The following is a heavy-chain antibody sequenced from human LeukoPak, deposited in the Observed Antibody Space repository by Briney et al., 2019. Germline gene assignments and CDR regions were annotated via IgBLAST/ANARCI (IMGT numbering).Heavy chain of an antibody. Sequence: GGSLRLSCAASGFTFSSNWMSWVRQAPGKGLEWVASINPDGSEKYYVDSVKGRFTISRDNSKNTLYLQMNSLRAEDTAVYYCAKDFTYGSGSYYSEWGVGYFDYWGQGTLVTVSS. V-gene: IGHV3-7*01. J-gene: IGHJ4*02. CDR1: GFTFSSNW. D-gene: IGHD3-10*01. CDR3: AKDFTYGSGSYYSEWGVGYFDY. CDR2: INPDGSEK.